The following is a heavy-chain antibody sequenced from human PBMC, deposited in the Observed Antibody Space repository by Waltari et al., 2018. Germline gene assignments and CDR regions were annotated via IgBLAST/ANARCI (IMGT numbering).Heavy chain of an antibody. J-gene: IGHJ6*02. D-gene: IGHD1-26*01. CDR3: ARGRQGGSYLYYYYYGMDV. V-gene: IGHV4-34*01. CDR1: VGSFLGYY. CDR2: INHSGST. Sequence: QVQLQQWGAGLLKPSGTLSLTCAVCVGSFLGYYCRWMRQPPGKGRGWIGEINHSGSTNNNPSLKSRVTISVDTSKNQFSLKLRSVTAADTAVYYCARGRQGGSYLYYYYYGMDVWGQGTTVTVSS.